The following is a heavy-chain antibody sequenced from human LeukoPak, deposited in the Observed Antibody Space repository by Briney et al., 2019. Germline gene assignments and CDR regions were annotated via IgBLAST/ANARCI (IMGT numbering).Heavy chain of an antibody. J-gene: IGHJ5*02. CDR1: GFTFSSYD. CDR2: ISISSSTV. CDR3: ARGPPLFDP. V-gene: IGHV3-48*01. Sequence: GGSLRLSCAASGFTFSSYDMNWISQAPGKGLEWISYISISSSTVYYADSVKGRFTISRDNAKNSLYLQMNSLRAEDTAIYYCARGPPLFDPWGQGTLVTVSS.